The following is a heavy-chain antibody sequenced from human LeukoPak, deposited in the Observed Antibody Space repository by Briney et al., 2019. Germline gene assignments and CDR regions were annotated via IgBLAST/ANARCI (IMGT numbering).Heavy chain of an antibody. CDR2: INPSGGST. CDR1: GYTFTSYY. V-gene: IGHV1-46*03. Sequence: ASVKVSCKASGYTFTSYYMHWVRQAPGQGLEWMGIINPSGGSTSYAQKFQGRVTMTRDTSTSTVYMELSSLRSEDTAVYYSAYSGSWYSGFDPWGQGTLVTVSS. CDR3: AYSGSWYSGFDP. D-gene: IGHD6-13*01. J-gene: IGHJ5*02.